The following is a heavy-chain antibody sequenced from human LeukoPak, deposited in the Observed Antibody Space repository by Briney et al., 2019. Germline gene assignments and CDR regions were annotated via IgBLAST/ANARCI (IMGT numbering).Heavy chain of an antibody. CDR2: ISGSGGST. J-gene: IGHJ6*03. CDR3: AKGSFIVLGNRYYMDV. CDR1: GFTFSSYG. V-gene: IGHV3-23*01. D-gene: IGHD1-14*01. Sequence: GGSLRLSCAASGFTFSSYGMSWVRQAPGKGLEWVSAISGSGGSTYYADSVKGRLTISRDNSKNTLYLQMNSLRAEDTAVYYCAKGSFIVLGNRYYMDVWGKGTTVTVSS.